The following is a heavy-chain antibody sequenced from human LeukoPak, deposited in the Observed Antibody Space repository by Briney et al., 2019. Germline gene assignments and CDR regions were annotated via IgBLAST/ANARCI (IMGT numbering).Heavy chain of an antibody. CDR3: ASQPRYCSSTSCPYDAFDI. V-gene: IGHV4-4*07. J-gene: IGHJ3*02. CDR1: GGSISSYY. CDR2: IYTSGST. Sequence: PSETLSLTCTVSGGSISSYYWSWIRQPAGKGLEWIGRIYTSGSTNYNPSLKSRVTMSVDTSKNQFSLKLSSVTAADTAVYYCASQPRYCSSTSCPYDAFDIWGQGTMVTVSS. D-gene: IGHD2-2*01.